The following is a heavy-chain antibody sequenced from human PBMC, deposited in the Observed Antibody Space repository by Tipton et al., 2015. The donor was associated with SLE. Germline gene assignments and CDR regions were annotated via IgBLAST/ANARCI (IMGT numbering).Heavy chain of an antibody. V-gene: IGHV4-39*07. CDR2: IFYSGST. Sequence: TLSLTCTVSGGSINNRNYYWGWIRQPPGKGLEWIGSIFYSGSTHYNPSPKSRVTISVDTSKNQFSLNLSSVTAADTAVYYCARQRDGFRELLSADYWGQGTLVTVSS. CDR1: GGSINNRNYY. J-gene: IGHJ4*02. D-gene: IGHD3-10*01. CDR3: ARQRDGFRELLSADY.